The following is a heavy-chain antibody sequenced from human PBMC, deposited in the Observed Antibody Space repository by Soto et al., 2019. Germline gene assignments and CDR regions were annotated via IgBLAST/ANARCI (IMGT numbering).Heavy chain of an antibody. V-gene: IGHV1-18*01. CDR2: ISAYNGNT. Sequence: ASVKVACKASGYTFTSYGMSWVRQAPGQGLEWMGWISAYNGNTNYAQKLQGRVTMTTDTSTSPAYKELRSLRSDDTAVYYWAREPYRDYVSVLGYYYGIDLCAPATPVTVS. CDR3: AREPYRDYVSVLGYYYGIDL. J-gene: IGHJ6*02. CDR1: GYTFTSYG. D-gene: IGHD4-17*01.